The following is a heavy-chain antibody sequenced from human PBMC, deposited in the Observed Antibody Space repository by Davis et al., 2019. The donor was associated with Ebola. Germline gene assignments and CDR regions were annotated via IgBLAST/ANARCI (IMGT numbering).Heavy chain of an antibody. Sequence: MPGGSLRLSCAVYGGSFSGYYWNWIRQPPGKGLEWIGEISHSGSTDYNPSLKSRVTISVDTSKNQFSLKLSSVTAADTAVYYCARRCTVPATYIPTYYDYYMDVWGRGSTVTVSS. J-gene: IGHJ6*03. V-gene: IGHV4-34*01. CDR1: GGSFSGYY. CDR3: ARRCTVPATYIPTYYDYYMDV. CDR2: ISHSGST. D-gene: IGHD6-19*01.